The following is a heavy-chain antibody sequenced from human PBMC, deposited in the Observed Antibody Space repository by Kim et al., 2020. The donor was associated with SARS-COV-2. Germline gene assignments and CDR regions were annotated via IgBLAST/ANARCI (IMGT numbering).Heavy chain of an antibody. CDR3: ARQPRGSGSGSYYSGYYYYGMDV. Sequence: GESLKISCKGSGYSFTSYWIGWVRQMPGKGLEWMGIIYPGDSDTRYSPSFQGQVTISADKSISTAYLQWSSLKASDTAMYYCARQPRGSGSGSYYSGYYYYGMDVWGQGTTVTVSS. CDR2: IYPGDSDT. J-gene: IGHJ6*02. D-gene: IGHD3-10*01. V-gene: IGHV5-51*01. CDR1: GYSFTSYW.